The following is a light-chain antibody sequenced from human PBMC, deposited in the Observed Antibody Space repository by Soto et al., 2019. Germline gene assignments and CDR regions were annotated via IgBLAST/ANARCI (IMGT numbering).Light chain of an antibody. CDR2: DAS. CDR1: ENVFSF. CDR3: QQRTKWPPIFT. J-gene: IGKJ3*01. Sequence: EIVMTQSPATLSLSPGERATLSCRASENVFSFMAWYQQRPGQAPRLLIYDASNRAAGVPARFSGSGSGTDFTLTISSLEPEDFAVYYCQQRTKWPPIFTFGPGTKVEIK. V-gene: IGKV3-11*01.